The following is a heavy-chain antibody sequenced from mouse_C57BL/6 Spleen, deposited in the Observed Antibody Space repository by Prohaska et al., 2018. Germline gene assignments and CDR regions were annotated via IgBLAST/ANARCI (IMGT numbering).Heavy chain of an antibody. Sequence: GAELVRPGASVTLSCKASGYTFTDYEMHWVKQTPVHGLEWIGAIDPETGGTAYNQKFKGKAILTADKSSSTAYMELRSLTSEDSAVYYCTRSYYDYGYAMDYWGQGTSVTVSS. D-gene: IGHD2-4*01. CDR2: IDPETGGT. CDR1: GYTFTDYE. J-gene: IGHJ4*01. V-gene: IGHV1-15*01. CDR3: TRSYYDYGYAMDY.